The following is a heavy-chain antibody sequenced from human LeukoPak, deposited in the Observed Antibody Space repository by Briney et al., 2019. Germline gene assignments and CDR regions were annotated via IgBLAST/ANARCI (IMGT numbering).Heavy chain of an antibody. CDR3: ARVWSGYCSSTSCYVAYNWFDP. D-gene: IGHD2-2*01. Sequence: PSETLSLTCAVSGYSISSGYYWGWIRQPPGKGLEWIGSIYHSGSTYYNPSLKSRVTISVDTSKDQFSLKLSSVTAADTAVYYCARVWSGYCSSTSCYVAYNWFDPWGQGTLVTVSS. V-gene: IGHV4-38-2*01. CDR2: IYHSGST. J-gene: IGHJ5*02. CDR1: GYSISSGYY.